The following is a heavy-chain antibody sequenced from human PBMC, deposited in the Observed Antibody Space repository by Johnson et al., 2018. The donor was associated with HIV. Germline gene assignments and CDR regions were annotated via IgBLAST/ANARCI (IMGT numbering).Heavy chain of an antibody. CDR3: AREGGPPKLASDI. Sequence: VQLVESGGGLVQPGGSLRLSCAASGFTVSSNYMTWVRQAPGKRLEWVSVIYSGGTTYNADSVKGRFTISRDNSKNTLYLQMNSRRAEDTAVYYCAREGGPPKLASDIWGQGTMVTVYS. J-gene: IGHJ3*02. V-gene: IGHV3-66*01. D-gene: IGHD3-16*01. CDR2: IYSGGTT. CDR1: GFTVSSNY.